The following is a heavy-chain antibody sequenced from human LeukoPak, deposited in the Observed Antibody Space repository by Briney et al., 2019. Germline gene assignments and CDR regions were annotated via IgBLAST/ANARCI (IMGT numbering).Heavy chain of an antibody. CDR2: IYPSDSDT. Sequence: GESLKISCKGSGYSFTDYWIGWVRQIPGKGLEWMGIIYPSDSDTRYSPSFQGQVTISADKSISTAYLQWSSLRASDSAMYYCARLPQSVYFDYWGQGTLVTVSS. CDR1: GYSFTDYW. V-gene: IGHV5-51*01. J-gene: IGHJ4*02. CDR3: ARLPQSVYFDY.